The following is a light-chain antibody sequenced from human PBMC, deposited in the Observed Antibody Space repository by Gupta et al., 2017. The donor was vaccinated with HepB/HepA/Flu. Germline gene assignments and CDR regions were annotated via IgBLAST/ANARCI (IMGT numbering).Light chain of an antibody. Sequence: QSVLTQPPSASGTPGQRVTISCSGSTSNIGTNAVNWYQQLPGTAPRLLIYSNNYRPSGVPDRFSGSKSGTSASLAISGLRSEEEADYYCAAWDDSLYGQVFGTGTKVTVL. J-gene: IGLJ1*01. CDR2: SNN. CDR1: TSNIGTNA. V-gene: IGLV1-44*01. CDR3: AAWDDSLYGQV.